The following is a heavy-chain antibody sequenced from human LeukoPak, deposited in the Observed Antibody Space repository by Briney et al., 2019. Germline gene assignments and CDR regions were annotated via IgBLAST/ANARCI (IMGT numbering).Heavy chain of an antibody. J-gene: IGHJ3*02. Sequence: GGSLRLSCAASGFTFSSYWMSWVRQAPGKGLEWVANIKNDGGEKYYVDSVKGRFTISRDNAENSLYLHMNSLRAEDTAVYYCAKEVLYGSGSYYLDDAFDIWGQGTMVTVSS. CDR2: IKNDGGEK. CDR1: GFTFSSYW. D-gene: IGHD3-10*01. CDR3: AKEVLYGSGSYYLDDAFDI. V-gene: IGHV3-7*03.